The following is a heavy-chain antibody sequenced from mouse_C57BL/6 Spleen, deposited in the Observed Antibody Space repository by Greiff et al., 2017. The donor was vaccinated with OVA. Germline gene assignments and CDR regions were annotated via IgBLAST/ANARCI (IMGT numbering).Heavy chain of an antibody. CDR1: GYTFTSYW. CDR2: INPSSGYT. J-gene: IGHJ4*01. CDR3: ARSGYGSSYDYYAMDY. Sequence: VQLQQSGAELMKPGASVKLSCKASGYTFTSYWMHWVKQRPGQGLEWIGYINPSSGYTKYNQKFKDKATLTEDKSSSTAYMQLSSLTYEDSAVYYCARSGYGSSYDYYAMDYWGQGTSVTVSS. D-gene: IGHD1-1*02. V-gene: IGHV1-7*01.